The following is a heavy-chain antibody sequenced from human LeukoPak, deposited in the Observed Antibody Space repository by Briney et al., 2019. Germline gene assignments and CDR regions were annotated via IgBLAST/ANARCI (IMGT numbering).Heavy chain of an antibody. V-gene: IGHV4-34*01. CDR2: INHSGST. Sequence: PSETLSLTCAVYGGSFSGYYWSWIRQPPGKGLEWIGEINHSGSTNYNPSLKSRVTISVDTSKTQFSLKLSSVTAADTAVYYCARAAGRFWFDPWGQGTLVTVSS. CDR1: GGSFSGYY. D-gene: IGHD6-13*01. CDR3: ARAAGRFWFDP. J-gene: IGHJ5*02.